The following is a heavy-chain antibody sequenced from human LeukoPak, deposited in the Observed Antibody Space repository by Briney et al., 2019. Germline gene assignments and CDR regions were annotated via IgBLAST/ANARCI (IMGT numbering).Heavy chain of an antibody. V-gene: IGHV1-46*01. J-gene: IGHJ6*02. CDR2: INPSGGST. Sequence: ASVKVSCKASGQSLTGYFIHWVRQAPGQGLEWMGIINPSGGSTSYAQKFQGRVTMTRYTSTSTVYMELSSLRSEDTAVYYCAREPVVVPVAFKVDGMDVWGQGTTVTVSS. D-gene: IGHD2-2*01. CDR1: GQSLTGYF. CDR3: AREPVVVPVAFKVDGMDV.